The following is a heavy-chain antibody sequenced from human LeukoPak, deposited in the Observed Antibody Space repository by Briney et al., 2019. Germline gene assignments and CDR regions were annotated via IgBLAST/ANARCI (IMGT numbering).Heavy chain of an antibody. D-gene: IGHD3-3*01. J-gene: IGHJ4*02. CDR3: ARVSSIFGDAIDY. CDR1: GGTFSSYA. CDR2: IIPIFGTA. Sequence: ASVKVSCKASGGTFSSYAISWVRQAPGQGLEWMGGIIPIFGTANYAQKFQGRVTITADESTSTAYMELSSLRSEDTAVYYCARVSSIFGDAIDYWGQGTLVTVSS. V-gene: IGHV1-69*01.